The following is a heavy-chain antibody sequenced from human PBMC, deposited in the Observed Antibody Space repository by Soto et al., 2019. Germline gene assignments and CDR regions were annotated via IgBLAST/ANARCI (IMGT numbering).Heavy chain of an antibody. CDR3: ARETTMVRGGTKYYYYGMDV. V-gene: IGHV1-69*04. J-gene: IGHJ6*02. Sequence: SVKVSCKASGGTFSSYTISWVRQAPGQGLEWMGRIIPILGIANYAQKFQGRVTITADKSTSTAYMELSSLRSEDTAVYYCARETTMVRGGTKYYYYGMDVWGQGTTVTGSS. CDR2: IIPILGIA. D-gene: IGHD3-10*01. CDR1: GGTFSSYT.